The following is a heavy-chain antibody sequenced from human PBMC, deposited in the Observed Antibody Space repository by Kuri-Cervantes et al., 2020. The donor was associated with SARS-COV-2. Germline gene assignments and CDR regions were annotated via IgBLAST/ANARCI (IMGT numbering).Heavy chain of an antibody. CDR2: INGYNDNT. D-gene: IGHD6-19*01. J-gene: IGHJ4*02. CDR1: GYTFTNYG. Sequence: ASVKVSCKASGYTFTNYGISWVRQAPGQGLEWIGWINGYNDNTKYAQKLQGRVTMTTDTSTSTAYMELRSLRSDDTAVYYCARVAVAALDYWGQGTLVTVSS. V-gene: IGHV1-18*04. CDR3: ARVAVAALDY.